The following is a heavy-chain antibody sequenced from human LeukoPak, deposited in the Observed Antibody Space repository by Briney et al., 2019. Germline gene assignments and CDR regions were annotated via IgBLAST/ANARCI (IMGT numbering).Heavy chain of an antibody. CDR3: AIKYSGSRSLDY. V-gene: IGHV1-24*01. CDR2: FDPEDGET. Sequence: ASVKVSCKVSGYTLTELSMHWVRQAPGKGLEWMGGFDPEDGETIYAQKFQGRVTMTEDTSTDTAYMELSSLRSEDTAVYYCAIKYSGSRSLDYWGQGTLVTVSS. J-gene: IGHJ4*02. D-gene: IGHD1-26*01. CDR1: GYTLTELS.